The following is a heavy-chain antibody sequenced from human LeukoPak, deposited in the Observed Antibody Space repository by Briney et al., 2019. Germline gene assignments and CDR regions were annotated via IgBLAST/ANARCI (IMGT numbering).Heavy chain of an antibody. V-gene: IGHV4-34*01. CDR1: GGSFSGYY. D-gene: IGHD3-3*01. Sequence: SETLSLTCAVYGGSFSGYYWRWIRQPPGKGLEWIGELNHSGSTHYNPSLISRVTISVDTSKSQFSLKLSSVTAADTAVYYCARSRDYDFWSGYYQFWFDPWGQGTLVTVSS. J-gene: IGHJ5*02. CDR3: ARSRDYDFWSGYYQFWFDP. CDR2: LNHSGST.